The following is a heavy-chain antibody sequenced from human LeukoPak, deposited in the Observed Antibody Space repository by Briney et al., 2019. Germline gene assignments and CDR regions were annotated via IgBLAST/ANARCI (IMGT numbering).Heavy chain of an antibody. CDR1: GGSISSSSYY. CDR2: IYYSGNT. D-gene: IGHD5-12*01. J-gene: IGHJ4*02. V-gene: IGHV4-39*07. CDR3: ARVGYSGYDDRGSFDY. Sequence: PSETLSLTCTVSGGSISSSSYYWGWIRHPPGKGLEWIGSIYYSGNTYYNPSLKSRVTISVDTSKNQFSLKLSSVTAADTAVYYCARVGYSGYDDRGSFDYWGRGTLVTVSS.